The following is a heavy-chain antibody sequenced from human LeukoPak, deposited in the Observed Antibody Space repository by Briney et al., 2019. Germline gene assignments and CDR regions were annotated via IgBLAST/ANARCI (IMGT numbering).Heavy chain of an antibody. CDR1: GFTFSSYA. V-gene: IGHV3-23*01. CDR2: ISGSGGST. D-gene: IGHD6-13*01. J-gene: IGHJ4*02. Sequence: GGSLRLSCAASGFTFSSYAMSWVRQAPGKGLEWVSAISGSGGSTYYADSVKGRFTISRDNSKNTLYLQMNSLRAEDTAAYYCAKDSSIAAAGTIDYWGQGTLVTVSS. CDR3: AKDSSIAAAGTIDY.